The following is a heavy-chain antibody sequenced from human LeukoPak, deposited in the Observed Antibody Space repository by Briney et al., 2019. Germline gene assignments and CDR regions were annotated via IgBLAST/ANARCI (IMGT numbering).Heavy chain of an antibody. CDR2: MNPKSGNT. J-gene: IGHJ4*02. Sequence: ASVKVSCKTSGYTFTNYDINWVRQATGQGLEWRGWMNPKSGNTGSAQRFQGRVTLTRDTSISTAYMELSSLRSEDTAVYYCARVWGSIDYWGQGTLVTVSS. CDR1: GYTFTNYD. D-gene: IGHD7-27*01. V-gene: IGHV1-8*01. CDR3: ARVWGSIDY.